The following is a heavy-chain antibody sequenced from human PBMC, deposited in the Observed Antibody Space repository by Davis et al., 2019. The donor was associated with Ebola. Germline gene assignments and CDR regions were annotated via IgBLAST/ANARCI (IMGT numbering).Heavy chain of an antibody. CDR3: ARDQWLRGYYYGMDV. CDR1: GGSISSSNW. V-gene: IGHV4-4*02. CDR2: IYHSGST. Sequence: SETLSLTCAVSGGSISSSNWWSWVRQPPGKGLEWIGEIYHSGSTNYNPSLKSRVTISVDTSKNQFSLKLSSVTAADTAVYYCARDQWLRGYYYGMDVWGQGTTVTVSS. D-gene: IGHD5-12*01. J-gene: IGHJ6*02.